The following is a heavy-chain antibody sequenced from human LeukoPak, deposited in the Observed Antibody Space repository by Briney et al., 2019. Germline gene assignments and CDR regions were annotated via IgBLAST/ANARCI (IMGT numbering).Heavy chain of an antibody. CDR2: ISSDGSNK. Sequence: GGSLRLSCAASRFTFSSSGMHWVRQAPGKGLEWVAVISSDGSNKYYADSVKGRFTISRDDSRNTLYLQMNSLRAEDTAVYFCAKDFISGSAHWGQGTLVTVSS. V-gene: IGHV3-30*18. J-gene: IGHJ4*02. CDR1: RFTFSSSG. CDR3: AKDFISGSAH. D-gene: IGHD6-19*01.